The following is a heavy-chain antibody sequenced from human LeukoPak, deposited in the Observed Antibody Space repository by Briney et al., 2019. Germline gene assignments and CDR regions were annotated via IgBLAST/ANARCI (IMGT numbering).Heavy chain of an antibody. V-gene: IGHV3-7*01. CDR2: IKQDGGEK. Sequence: GGSLGLSCAASGFTFSSYSMNWVRQAPGKGLEWVANIKQDGGEKYYVDSVKGRFTISRDNAKNSLYLQMNSLRAEDTAVYYCARDRIEDYYDSSDADYWGQGPLVTVSS. CDR3: ARDRIEDYYDSSDADY. D-gene: IGHD3-22*01. J-gene: IGHJ4*02. CDR1: GFTFSSYS.